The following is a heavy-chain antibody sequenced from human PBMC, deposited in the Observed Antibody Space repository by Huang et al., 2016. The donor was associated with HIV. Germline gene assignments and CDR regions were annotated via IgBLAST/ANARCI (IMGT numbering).Heavy chain of an antibody. CDR2: IDPGDSDT. CDR1: GYIFTTSW. Sequence: EVELVQSGTEVKKPGESLKISCKGSGYIFTTSWFGWVRQMPGKGLEWMGSIDPGDSDTRYSPSFQGQVTMSVDKSINTAYLHWSSLKASDTAMYYCARLAGGTWSYYFDLWGQGALVTVSS. CDR3: ARLAGGTWSYYFDL. J-gene: IGHJ4*02. V-gene: IGHV5-51*03. D-gene: IGHD3-10*01.